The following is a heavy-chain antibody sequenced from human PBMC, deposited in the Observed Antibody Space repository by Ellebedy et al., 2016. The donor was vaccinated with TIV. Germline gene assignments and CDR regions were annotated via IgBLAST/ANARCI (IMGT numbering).Heavy chain of an antibody. D-gene: IGHD2-2*02. V-gene: IGHV1-69*13. Sequence: SVKVSCKASGGSFSTYAISWVRQAPGQGLEWMGGIIPLFGTDNYAQKFKGRVTITADESTSTANMEFSSLRSEDTAVYYCATDRETLYSMVVWGQGTTVTVSS. CDR2: IIPLFGTD. CDR1: GGSFSTYA. CDR3: ATDRETLYSMVV. J-gene: IGHJ6*02.